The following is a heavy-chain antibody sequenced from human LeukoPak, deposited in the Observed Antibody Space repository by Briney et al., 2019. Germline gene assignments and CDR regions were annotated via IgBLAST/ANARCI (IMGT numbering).Heavy chain of an antibody. Sequence: AETLSLTCAVSGVSITSHYWSWIRQAPGKGLEWMGFIYSSGSANYNPSLKSRLTISIDTSKNQFSLRLTSVTAADTAVYYCARDDGCSGILDYWGQGTLVTVSS. CDR3: ARDDGCSGILDY. CDR1: GVSITSHY. J-gene: IGHJ4*02. V-gene: IGHV4-59*11. D-gene: IGHD2-15*01. CDR2: IYSSGSA.